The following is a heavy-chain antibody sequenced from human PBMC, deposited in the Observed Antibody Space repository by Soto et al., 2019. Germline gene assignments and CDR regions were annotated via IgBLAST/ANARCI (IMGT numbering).Heavy chain of an antibody. CDR1: GGTFSSYA. CDR2: IIPIFGTA. D-gene: IGHD1-1*01. Sequence: ASVKVSCKASGGTFSSYAISWVRQAPGQGLEWMGGIIPIFGTANYAQKFQGRVTITADESTSTAYMELSSLRSEDTAVHYCARYNWDDGDYYYYGMDVWGQGTTVTVSS. V-gene: IGHV1-69*13. CDR3: ARYNWDDGDYYYYGMDV. J-gene: IGHJ6*02.